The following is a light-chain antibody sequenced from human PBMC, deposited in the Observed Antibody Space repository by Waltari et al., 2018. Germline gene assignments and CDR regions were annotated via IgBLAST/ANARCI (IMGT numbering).Light chain of an antibody. CDR1: QSGSSNY. J-gene: IGKJ1*01. CDR2: DAS. CDR3: HQYDGSPRT. V-gene: IGKV3-20*01. Sequence: EIVLTQSPGTLSLSPGERATLSCRASQSGSSNYLYWYQQKPGQAPKLLIYDASTRATGIPDRFSGSGSGADFTLTISRLDPEDSAVYYCHQYDGSPRTFGQGTKVEIK.